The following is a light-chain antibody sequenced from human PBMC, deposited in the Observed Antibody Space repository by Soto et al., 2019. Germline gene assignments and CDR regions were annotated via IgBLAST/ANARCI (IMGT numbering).Light chain of an antibody. J-gene: IGKJ1*01. CDR3: QQYGSSGT. V-gene: IGKV3-20*01. Sequence: EIVLTQSPGTLSLSPGERATLSCRASQSVSNNYLAWYQQKPGQAPRLLIYGAYNRATAIPDRFSGSGSGTDFTLTISRLEPEDLAEYYCQQYGSSGTFGQGTKVEFK. CDR2: GAY. CDR1: QSVSNNY.